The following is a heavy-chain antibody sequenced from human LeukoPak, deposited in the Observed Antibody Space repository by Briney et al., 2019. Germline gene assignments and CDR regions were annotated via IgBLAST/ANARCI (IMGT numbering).Heavy chain of an antibody. Sequence: GGSLRLSCAASGFTFSSYAMSWVRQAPGKGLEWVSAISGSGGSTYYADSVKGRFTISRDNSKNTLYLQMNSLRAEDTAVYYCAKETNKKLYSKAMAVSDYWGQGTLVTVSS. D-gene: IGHD4-11*01. CDR2: ISGSGGST. V-gene: IGHV3-23*01. CDR1: GFTFSSYA. J-gene: IGHJ4*02. CDR3: AKETNKKLYSKAMAVSDY.